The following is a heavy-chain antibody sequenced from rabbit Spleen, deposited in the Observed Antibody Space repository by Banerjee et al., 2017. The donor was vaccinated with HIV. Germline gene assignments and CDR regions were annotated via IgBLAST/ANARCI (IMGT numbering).Heavy chain of an antibody. V-gene: IGHV1S40*01. CDR2: IYGGSSGTT. CDR1: GFSFSNKAV. CDR3: ARDIGAASSSGSDL. Sequence: QSLEESGGGLVQPEGSLTLTCTASGFSFSNKAVMCWVRQAPGKGLEWIACIYGGSSGTTYYASWAKGRFTISKTSSTTVTLQMTSLTAADTATYFCARDIGAASSSGSDLWGQGTLVT. D-gene: IGHD1-1*01. J-gene: IGHJ4*01.